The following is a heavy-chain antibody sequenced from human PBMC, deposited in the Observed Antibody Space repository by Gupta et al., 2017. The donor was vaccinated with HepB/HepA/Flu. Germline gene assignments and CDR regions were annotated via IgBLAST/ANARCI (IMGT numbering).Heavy chain of an antibody. J-gene: IGHJ4*02. Sequence: EVQLVESGGGLVKPGGSLRLSCVVSGFPLRNAWMSWVRQAPGKALEWVGLIKMMSDGGAAEYAAPVRGRFTISRDDSKNSLYLQMNNPKTEDTGLYYCTTDSWELQLGSDHWGQGTLVTVSA. CDR1: GFPLRNAW. CDR3: TTDSWELQLGSDH. D-gene: IGHD1-26*01. V-gene: IGHV3-15*01. CDR2: IKMMSDGGAA.